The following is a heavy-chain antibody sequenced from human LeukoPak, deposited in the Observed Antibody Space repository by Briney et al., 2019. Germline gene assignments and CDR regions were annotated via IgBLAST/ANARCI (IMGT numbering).Heavy chain of an antibody. CDR2: ISYDGSNK. D-gene: IGHD2-15*01. CDR1: GFTFSSYA. Sequence: GRSLRLSCAASGFTFSSYAMHWVRQAPGKGLEWVAVISYDGSNKYYADSVKGRFTISRDNSKNTLYLQMNSLRAEDTAVYYCTRGVGFSHDAFDIWGQGTMVTVSS. CDR3: TRGVGFSHDAFDI. J-gene: IGHJ3*02. V-gene: IGHV3-30-3*01.